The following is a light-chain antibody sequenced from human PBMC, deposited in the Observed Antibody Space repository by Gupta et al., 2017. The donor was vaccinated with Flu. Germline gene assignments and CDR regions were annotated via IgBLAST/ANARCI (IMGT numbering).Light chain of an antibody. CDR2: EDT. Sequence: SPGQTASITCYGDKWEDKYTSWYQQMPGQSPVLVIYEDTKRPSGIPERFSGSSSGNTATLTISGTQALDEADYYCQAWDSSSVVFGGGTKLTVL. CDR1: KWEDKY. CDR3: QAWDSSSVV. J-gene: IGLJ2*01. V-gene: IGLV3-1*01.